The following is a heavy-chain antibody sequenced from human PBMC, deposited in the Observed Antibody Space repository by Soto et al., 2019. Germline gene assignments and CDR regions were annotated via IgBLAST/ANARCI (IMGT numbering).Heavy chain of an antibody. CDR1: GYTFTSYG. CDR2: ISAYNGNT. J-gene: IGHJ5*02. V-gene: IGHV1-18*04. Sequence: SSVKVSCKDSGYTFTSYGISWVRQAPGQGREWMGWISAYNGNTNYAQKLQGRVTMNTDTSTSTAYMELRSLRSDDTAVYYCARERYYDSSGYTKFDPWGQGTQVTVSS. CDR3: ARERYYDSSGYTKFDP. D-gene: IGHD3-22*01.